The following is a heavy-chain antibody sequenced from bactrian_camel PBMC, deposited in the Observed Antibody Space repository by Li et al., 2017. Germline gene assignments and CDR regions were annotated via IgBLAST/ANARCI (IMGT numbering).Heavy chain of an antibody. V-gene: IGHV3S35*01. Sequence: VQLVESGGGLVQPGGSLRLSCAASGFTFSNYAMSWVRQAPGKGLEWVSTASGGGPGYYADSVKGRFTVSRDNAKNTMYLQMNSLKSEDTTVYYCVRDGGSSYFGYWGQGTQVTVS. CDR2: ASGGGPG. CDR1: GFTFSNYA. CDR3: VRDGGSSYFGY. D-gene: IGHD6*01. J-gene: IGHJ6*01.